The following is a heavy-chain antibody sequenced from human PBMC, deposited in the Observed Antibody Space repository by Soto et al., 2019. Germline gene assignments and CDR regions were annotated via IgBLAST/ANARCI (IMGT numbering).Heavy chain of an antibody. CDR1: GYTFTSYG. CDR3: ARGGVATISIIAVAGKDFDY. CDR2: ISAYNGNT. V-gene: IGHV1-18*01. Sequence: ASVKVSCKASGYTFTSYGISWVRQAPGQGLEWMGWISAYNGNTNYAQKLQGRVTMTTDTSTSTAYMELRSLRSDDTAVYYCARGGVATISIIAVAGKDFDYWGQGTLVTVSS. J-gene: IGHJ4*02. D-gene: IGHD6-19*01.